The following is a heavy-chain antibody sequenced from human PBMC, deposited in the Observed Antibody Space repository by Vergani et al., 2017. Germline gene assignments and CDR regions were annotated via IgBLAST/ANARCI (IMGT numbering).Heavy chain of an antibody. V-gene: IGHV3-7*01. Sequence: EVQLVESGGGLVQPGGSLRLSCAASGFTFSSYWMSWVRQAPGKGLEWVANIKQDGSEKYYVDSVKGRFTISRDNAKNSLYLQMNSLRAEDTAVYYCARVGCSSTSCYYAEYFQHWGQGTLVTVSS. D-gene: IGHD2-2*01. CDR2: IKQDGSEK. CDR3: ARVGCSSTSCYYAEYFQH. CDR1: GFTFSSYW. J-gene: IGHJ1*01.